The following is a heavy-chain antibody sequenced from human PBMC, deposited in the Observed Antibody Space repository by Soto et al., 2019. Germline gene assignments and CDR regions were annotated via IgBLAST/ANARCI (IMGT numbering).Heavy chain of an antibody. D-gene: IGHD3-3*01. Sequence: GGSLRLSCTSSGFTFSNYGIHWVRQAPGKGLEWVAFIWYDGSNKYYADSVKGRFTISRDSSKNTLYLQMNSLRAEDTAVYYCARDSVPYDFLSGTFDYWGQGTLVTVSS. CDR1: GFTFSNYG. CDR3: ARDSVPYDFLSGTFDY. CDR2: IWYDGSNK. J-gene: IGHJ4*02. V-gene: IGHV3-33*01.